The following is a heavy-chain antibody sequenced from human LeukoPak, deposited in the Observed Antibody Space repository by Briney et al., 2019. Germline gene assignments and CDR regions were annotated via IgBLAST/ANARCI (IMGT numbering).Heavy chain of an antibody. D-gene: IGHD4-23*01. J-gene: IGHJ4*02. CDR3: ASSTPLRYGGNSFDY. CDR1: GLTFSSYA. V-gene: IGHV3-30-3*01. CDR2: ISYDGSNK. Sequence: GRSLRLSCAASGLTFSSYAMHWVRQAPGKGLEWVAVISYDGSNKYYADSVKGRFTISRDNSKNTLYLQMNSLRAEDTAVYYCASSTPLRYGGNSFDYWGQGTLVTVSS.